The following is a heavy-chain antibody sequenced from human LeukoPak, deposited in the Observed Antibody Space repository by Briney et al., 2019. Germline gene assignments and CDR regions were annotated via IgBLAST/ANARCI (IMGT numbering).Heavy chain of an antibody. CDR2: IYTGGTT. CDR1: GFTFSIYA. J-gene: IGHJ4*02. CDR3: ARLPKTTYFDY. D-gene: IGHD4-11*01. V-gene: IGHV3-53*01. Sequence: GGSLRLSCTASGFTFSIYAMSWVRQAPGKGLEWVSVIYTGGTTDYADSVKGRFTISRDNSKNTLFLQMNSLRAEDTAVYYCARLPKTTYFDYWGQGTLVTVSS.